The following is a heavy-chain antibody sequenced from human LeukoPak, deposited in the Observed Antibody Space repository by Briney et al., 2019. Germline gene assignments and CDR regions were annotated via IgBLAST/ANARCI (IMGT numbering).Heavy chain of an antibody. CDR3: ARGVVVVPAAIRLFDY. D-gene: IGHD2-2*02. J-gene: IGHJ4*02. CDR1: GGSISSSSYY. V-gene: IGHV4-39*07. Sequence: SENLSLTCTVSGGSISSSSYYWGWIRQPPGKGLEWIGGIYYSGSTNYNPSLKSRVTISVDTSKNQFSLKLSSETAADTAVYYCARGVVVVPAAIRLFDYWGQGTLVTVSS. CDR2: IYYSGST.